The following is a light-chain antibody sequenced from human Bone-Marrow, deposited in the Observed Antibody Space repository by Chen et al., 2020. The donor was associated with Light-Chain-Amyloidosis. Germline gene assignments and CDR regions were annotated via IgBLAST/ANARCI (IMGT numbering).Light chain of an antibody. J-gene: IGLJ2*01. V-gene: IGLV3-25*03. CDR3: QSADSSGTYEVI. Sequence: SYELTQPPSVSVSPGQTARITCSGDDLPTKYAYGYQQKPGQAPVLVIHRDNERPSGISELFSGSSSGTTATLPISGVQAEDEADYHCQSADSSGTYEVIFGGGTKLTVL. CDR2: RDN. CDR1: DLPTKY.